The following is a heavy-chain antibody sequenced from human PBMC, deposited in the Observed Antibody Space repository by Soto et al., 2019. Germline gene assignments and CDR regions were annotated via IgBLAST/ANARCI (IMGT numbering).Heavy chain of an antibody. D-gene: IGHD6-6*01. Sequence: ASGFTFSSYAMSWVRQAPGKGLEWVSVISGSDDSTYYADSVKGRFTISRDNSKNTLYLQMNSLRAEDTAVYYCAKRSSSSTFDYWGQGTLVTVSS. CDR3: AKRSSSSTFDY. J-gene: IGHJ4*02. CDR2: ISGSDDST. CDR1: GFTFSSYA. V-gene: IGHV3-23*01.